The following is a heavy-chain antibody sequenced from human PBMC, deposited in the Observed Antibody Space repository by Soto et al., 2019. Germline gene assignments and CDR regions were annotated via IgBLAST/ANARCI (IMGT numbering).Heavy chain of an antibody. V-gene: IGHV4-31*03. D-gene: IGHD2-15*01. Sequence: PSETLSLTCTVSGGSISSGGYYWSWIRQHPGKGLEWIGYIYYSGSTYYNPSLKSRVTISVDTSKNQFSLKLSSVTAADTAVYYCAREDVHCSGGSCYFSGTPTPYFDYWGQGTLVTVSS. CDR2: IYYSGST. CDR3: AREDVHCSGGSCYFSGTPTPYFDY. J-gene: IGHJ4*02. CDR1: GGSISSGGYY.